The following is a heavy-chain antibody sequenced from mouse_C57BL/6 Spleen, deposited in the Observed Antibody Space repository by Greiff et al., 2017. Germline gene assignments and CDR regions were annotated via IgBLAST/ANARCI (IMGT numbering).Heavy chain of an antibody. Sequence: QVQLQQSGAELVRPGASVKVSCKASGYAFTNYLMEWVQQRPGQGLEWIGVINTGSGGTNYNEKLKGKATLTADKSSNPAYMQLSSLTSEDAAVXFCARSTGVDYWYFDVWGTGTTVTVSS. V-gene: IGHV1-54*01. J-gene: IGHJ1*03. CDR1: GYAFTNYL. CDR3: ARSTGVDYWYFDV. CDR2: INTGSGGT. D-gene: IGHD1-1*01.